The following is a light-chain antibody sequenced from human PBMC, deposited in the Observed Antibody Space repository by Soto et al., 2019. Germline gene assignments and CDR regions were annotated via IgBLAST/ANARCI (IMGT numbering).Light chain of an antibody. CDR1: QSFSSY. CDR2: DAS. V-gene: IGKV3-11*01. CDR3: QQRGET. J-gene: IGKJ1*01. Sequence: EIVLTQSPATLSLSPGERATLSCRASQSFSSYLAWYQQKPGQAPRLLIYDASNRATGIPARFSGSGSGTDFTLTISSLEPEHFAVYYCQQRGETFGQGTKVEIK.